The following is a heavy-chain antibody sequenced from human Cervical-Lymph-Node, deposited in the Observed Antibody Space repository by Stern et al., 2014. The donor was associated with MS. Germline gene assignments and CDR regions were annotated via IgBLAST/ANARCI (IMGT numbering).Heavy chain of an antibody. V-gene: IGHV1-69*01. CDR3: AREGKARDGYNNPFDY. CDR1: GGTFGIYA. D-gene: IGHD5-24*01. J-gene: IGHJ4*02. CDR2: VIPIFGTA. Sequence: QVQLVESGAGVKKPGTSVKVSCKASGGTFGIYAFNWVRQAPGKGLEWMGGVIPIFGTANYAQKFQGRVTITADESTSTAYMDLSSLRSEDTALYDCAREGKARDGYNNPFDYWGQGTLVTVSS.